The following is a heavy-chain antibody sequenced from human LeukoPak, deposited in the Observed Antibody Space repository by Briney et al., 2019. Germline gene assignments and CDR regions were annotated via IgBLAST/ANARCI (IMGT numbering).Heavy chain of an antibody. J-gene: IGHJ6*02. D-gene: IGHD6-6*01. CDR1: GGSISSYY. CDR2: MYYSGST. CDR3: ARILREYSSSSSRGIDYYYYGMDV. Sequence: SETLSLTCTVSGGSISSYYWSWIRQPPGKGLEWIGYMYYSGSTNYNPSLKSRVTISVDTSKNQFSLKLSSVTAADTAVYYCARILREYSSSSSRGIDYYYYGMDVWGQGTTVTVSS. V-gene: IGHV4-59*01.